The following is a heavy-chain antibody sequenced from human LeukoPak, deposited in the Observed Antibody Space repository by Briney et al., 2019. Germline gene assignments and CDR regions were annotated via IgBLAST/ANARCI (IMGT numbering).Heavy chain of an antibody. CDR1: GFTFSNYA. V-gene: IGHV3-23*01. Sequence: GGSLRLSCAASGFTFSNYAMTWVRQAPGKGLELVSVISASGRNRDYADSVKGRFTISRDNAENTLSLLMNSLRGEDTAVYYCARVGDMEAFDIWGQGTRVTVSS. CDR3: ARVGDMEAFDI. CDR2: ISASGRNR. D-gene: IGHD3-16*01. J-gene: IGHJ3*02.